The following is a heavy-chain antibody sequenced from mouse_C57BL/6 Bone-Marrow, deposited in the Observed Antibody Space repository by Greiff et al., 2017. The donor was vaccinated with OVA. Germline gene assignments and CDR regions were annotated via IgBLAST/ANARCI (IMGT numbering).Heavy chain of an antibody. CDR1: GFTFSDFY. CDR2: SRNKANDYTT. CDR3: ARDNYYGSPMDY. V-gene: IGHV7-1*01. D-gene: IGHD1-1*01. J-gene: IGHJ4*01. Sequence: DVKLVESGGGLVQSGRSLRLSCATSGFTFSDFYMEWVRQAPGKGLEWIAASRNKANDYTTEYSASVKGRFIVSRDTSQSILYLQMNALRAEDTAIYYCARDNYYGSPMDYWGQGTSVTVSS.